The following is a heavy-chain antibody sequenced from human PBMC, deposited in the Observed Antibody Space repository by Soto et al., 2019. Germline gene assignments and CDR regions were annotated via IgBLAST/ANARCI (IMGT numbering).Heavy chain of an antibody. CDR2: INPNSGGT. D-gene: IGHD6-6*01. J-gene: IGHJ3*01. CDR3: ARVRFDSSSSRRAFDV. Sequence: VSVNVSCKSSGYTFTGYYMHWGRQAPGQGLEWMGWINPNSGGTNYAQKFQGRVTMTRDTSISTAYMELSRLRSDDTAVYYCARVRFDSSSSRRAFDVWGQGTMVTVSS. V-gene: IGHV1-2*02. CDR1: GYTFTGYY.